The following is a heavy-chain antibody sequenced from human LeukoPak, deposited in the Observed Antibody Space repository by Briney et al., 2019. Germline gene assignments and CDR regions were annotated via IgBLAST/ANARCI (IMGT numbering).Heavy chain of an antibody. CDR2: IYYSGST. D-gene: IGHD6-6*01. CDR1: GGSISSYY. J-gene: IGHJ4*02. Sequence: PSETLSLTCTVSGGSISSYYWSWIRQPPGKGLEWIGYIYYSGSTNYNPSLKSRVTISVDTSKNQFSLKLRSVTAADTAVYYCAGRYEYSTSGHFDYWGQETLVSVSS. V-gene: IGHV4-59*01. CDR3: AGRYEYSTSGHFDY.